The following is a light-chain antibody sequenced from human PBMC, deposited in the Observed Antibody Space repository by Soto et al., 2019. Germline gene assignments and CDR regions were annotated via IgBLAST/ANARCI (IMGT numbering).Light chain of an antibody. CDR1: SSDVGGYNY. V-gene: IGLV2-11*01. Sequence: QSVLTQPRSVSGSPGQSVTISCTGTSSDVGGYNYVSWYQQHPGKAPKLMIYDVSKRPSGVPDRVSGSKSGNTASLTISGLQAEDEADYYCCSYAGSYTGVFGGGTQLTVL. CDR2: DVS. J-gene: IGLJ2*01. CDR3: CSYAGSYTGV.